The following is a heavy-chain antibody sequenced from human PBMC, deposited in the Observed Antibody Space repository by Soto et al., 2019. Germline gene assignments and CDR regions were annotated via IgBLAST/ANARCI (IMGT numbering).Heavy chain of an antibody. CDR3: AKFPTYDFWSGYYFDY. J-gene: IGHJ4*02. V-gene: IGHV3-23*01. D-gene: IGHD3-3*01. CDR1: GFTFSSYA. CDR2: ISGSGGST. Sequence: GGSLRLSCAASGFTFSSYAMSWVRQAPGKGLEWVSAISGSGGSTYYADSVKGRFTISRDNSKNTLYLQMNSLRAEDTAVYYCAKFPTYDFWSGYYFDYWGQGTLVTVSS.